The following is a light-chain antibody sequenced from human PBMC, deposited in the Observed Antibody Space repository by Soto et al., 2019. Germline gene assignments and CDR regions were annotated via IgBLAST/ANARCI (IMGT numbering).Light chain of an antibody. CDR2: DVS. V-gene: IGLV2-11*01. J-gene: IGLJ1*01. CDR3: CSYAGSYGYV. Sequence: QSALTQPRSVSGSPGQSVTISCTGTSRDVGGYNYVSWYQQHPGKAPKLMIYDVSKRPSGVPDRFSGSKSGNTASLTISGLQAEDEADYYCCSYAGSYGYVFGTGTKLTVL. CDR1: SRDVGGYNY.